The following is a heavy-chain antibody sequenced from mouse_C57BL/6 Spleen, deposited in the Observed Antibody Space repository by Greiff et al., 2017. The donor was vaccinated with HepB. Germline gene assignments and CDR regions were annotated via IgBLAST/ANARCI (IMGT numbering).Heavy chain of an antibody. CDR2: IYPGDGDT. V-gene: IGHV1-82*01. D-gene: IGHD1-1*01. J-gene: IGHJ2*01. CDR1: GYAFSSSW. CDR3: ACYYYGSFDY. Sequence: ESGPELVKPGASVKISCKASGYAFSSSWMNWVKQRPGKGLEWIGRIYPGDGDTNYNGKFKGKATMTADKSSSTAYMQLSSLTYEDSAVYFCACYYYGSFDYWGQGTTLTVSS.